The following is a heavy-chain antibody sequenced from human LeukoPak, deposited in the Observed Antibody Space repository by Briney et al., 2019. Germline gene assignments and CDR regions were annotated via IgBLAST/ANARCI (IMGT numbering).Heavy chain of an antibody. CDR3: ARGGDVGYSYGFDY. V-gene: IGHV4-30-2*01. J-gene: IGHJ4*02. D-gene: IGHD5-18*01. CDR1: GGSISSGGYS. Sequence: SQTLSLTCAASGGSISSGGYSWSWIRQPPGKGLEWIGYIYHSGSTYYNPSLKSRVTISVDRSKNQFSLKLSSVTAADTAVYYCARGGDVGYSYGFDYWGQGTLVTVSS. CDR2: IYHSGST.